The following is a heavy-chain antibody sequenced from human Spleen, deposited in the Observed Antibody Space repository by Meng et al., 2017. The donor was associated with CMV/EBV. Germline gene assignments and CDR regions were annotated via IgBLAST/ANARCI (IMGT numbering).Heavy chain of an antibody. CDR1: GFSFNKYW. J-gene: IGHJ3*02. CDR2: INSDGSST. V-gene: IGHV3-74*01. CDR3: ARTKYYDFWSGAVDAFDI. D-gene: IGHD3-3*01. Sequence: GESLKISCVGSGFSFNKYWIHWVRQPRGKGLVWVSRINSDGSSTSYADSVKGRFTISRDNAKNTLYLQMNSLRAEDTAVYYCARTKYYDFWSGAVDAFDIWGQGTMVTVSS.